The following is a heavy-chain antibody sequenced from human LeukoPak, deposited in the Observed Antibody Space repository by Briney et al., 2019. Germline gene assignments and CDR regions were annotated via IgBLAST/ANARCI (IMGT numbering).Heavy chain of an antibody. CDR1: GFTFSSYA. J-gene: IGHJ6*02. CDR3: ARDDSSGRHYYYGMDV. CDR2: ISYDGSNK. V-gene: IGHV3-30-3*01. D-gene: IGHD6-19*01. Sequence: GSLRLSCAASGFTFSSYAMHWVRQAPGKGLEWVAVISYDGSNKYYADSVKGRFTISRDNSKNTLYLQMNSLRAEDTAVYYCARDDSSGRHYYYGMDVWGQGTTVTVSS.